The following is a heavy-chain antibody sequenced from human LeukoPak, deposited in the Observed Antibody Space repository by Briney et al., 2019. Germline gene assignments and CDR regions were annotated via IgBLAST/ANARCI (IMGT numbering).Heavy chain of an antibody. CDR2: IHHSGST. CDR3: ARHPSGSSFDY. Sequence: KSSETLSLTCTVSGASISISSYYWGWIRQPPGRGLEWIATIHHSGSTYHNPSLKSRVTMSVDTSKNQFYLKLSSLTAADTAVYYCARHPSGSSFDYWGQGTLVTVSS. D-gene: IGHD3-22*01. V-gene: IGHV4-39*01. J-gene: IGHJ4*02. CDR1: GASISISSYY.